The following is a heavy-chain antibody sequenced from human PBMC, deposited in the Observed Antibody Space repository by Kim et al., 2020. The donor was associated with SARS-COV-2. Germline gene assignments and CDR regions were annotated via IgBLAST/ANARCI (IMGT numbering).Heavy chain of an antibody. D-gene: IGHD5-12*01. J-gene: IGHJ2*01. V-gene: IGHV1-69*08. Sequence: SVKVSCKASGGTFGTNTITWVRQAPGQGLEWMGRIIPVVDKINYAPKFHGRVTLTADKSTITVYMELSGLRTEDTAIYYCARDRVGFSTGIYGYLDTWGRGTQIIVSS. CDR2: IIPVVDKI. CDR3: ARDRVGFSTGIYGYLDT. CDR1: GGTFGTNT.